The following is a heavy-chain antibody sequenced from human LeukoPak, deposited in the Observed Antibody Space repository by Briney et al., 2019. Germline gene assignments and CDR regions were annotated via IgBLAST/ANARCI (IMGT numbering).Heavy chain of an antibody. CDR1: GGSISSYY. CDR3: ARELNWNYVFDY. J-gene: IGHJ4*02. CDR2: IYYSGST. V-gene: IGHV4-59*01. Sequence: SETLSLTCTVSGGSISSYYWSRIRQPPGKGLEWIGYIYYSGSTNYNPSLKSRVTISVDTSKNQFFLKLSSVTAADTAVYYCARELNWNYVFDYWGQGTLVTVSS. D-gene: IGHD1-7*01.